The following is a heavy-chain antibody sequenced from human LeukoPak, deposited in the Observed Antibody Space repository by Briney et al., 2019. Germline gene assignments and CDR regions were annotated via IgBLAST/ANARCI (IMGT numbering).Heavy chain of an antibody. Sequence: PSETLSLTCAVYGGSFSGYYWSWIRQPPGKGLEWIAYIYYSGSTSYNPSLKSRVTISVDTSKNQFSLKLSSVTAADTAVYYCARRDIAAAGTFDYWGQGTLVTVSS. CDR1: GGSFSGYY. V-gene: IGHV4-59*08. CDR3: ARRDIAAAGTFDY. D-gene: IGHD6-13*01. CDR2: IYYSGST. J-gene: IGHJ4*02.